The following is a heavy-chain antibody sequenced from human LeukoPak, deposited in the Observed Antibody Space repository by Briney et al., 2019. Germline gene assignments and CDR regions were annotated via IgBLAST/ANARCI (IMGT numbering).Heavy chain of an antibody. CDR3: LRLLGGWYFDY. Sequence: GGSLRLSCAASGFTFSSYGMHWVRQAPGQGLEWVAVISYDGSNKYYADSVKGRFTISRDNSKNTLYLQMNSLRAEDTAVYYCLRLLGGWYFDYWGQGTLVTVSS. CDR1: GFTFSSYG. J-gene: IGHJ4*02. D-gene: IGHD6-19*01. V-gene: IGHV3-30*03. CDR2: ISYDGSNK.